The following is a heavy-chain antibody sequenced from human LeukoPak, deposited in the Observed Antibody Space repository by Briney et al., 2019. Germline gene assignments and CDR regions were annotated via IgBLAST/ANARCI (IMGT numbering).Heavy chain of an antibody. Sequence: SETLSLTYSVSGGSISGYYWSWIRQPAGKGLEWIGRIYTSGSTNYNPSLKSRVTMSVDTSKNQFSLKLSYVTAADTAVYYCARLHYDFWSGLYYYFDYWGQGTLVTVSS. CDR1: GGSISGYY. J-gene: IGHJ4*02. D-gene: IGHD3-3*01. V-gene: IGHV4-4*07. CDR3: ARLHYDFWSGLYYYFDY. CDR2: IYTSGST.